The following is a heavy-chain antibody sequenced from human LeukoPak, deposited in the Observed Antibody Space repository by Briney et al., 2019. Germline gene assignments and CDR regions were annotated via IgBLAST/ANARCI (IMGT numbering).Heavy chain of an antibody. CDR2: INHSGST. D-gene: IGHD1-26*01. V-gene: IGHV4-39*07. CDR1: GGSISSSSYY. J-gene: IGHJ4*02. Sequence: PSETLSLTCTVSGGSISSSSYYWSWIRQPPGKGLEWIGEINHSGSTNYNPSLKSRVTISVDTSKNQFSLKLSSVTAADTAVYYCARGVNSGYFDYCGQGTLVTVSS. CDR3: ARGVNSGYFDY.